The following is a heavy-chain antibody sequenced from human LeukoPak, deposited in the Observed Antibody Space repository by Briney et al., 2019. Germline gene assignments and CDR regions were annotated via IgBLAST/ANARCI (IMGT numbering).Heavy chain of an antibody. Sequence: ASVKVSCKASGYTFTGYYMHWVRQAPGQGLEWMGWINPNSGGTNYAQKFQGRVTMTRDTSISTAYMKLSRLRSDDTAVYYCARSITMIVVVTPDFDYWGQGTLVTVSS. CDR1: GYTFTGYY. V-gene: IGHV1-2*02. CDR2: INPNSGGT. D-gene: IGHD3-22*01. J-gene: IGHJ4*02. CDR3: ARSITMIVVVTPDFDY.